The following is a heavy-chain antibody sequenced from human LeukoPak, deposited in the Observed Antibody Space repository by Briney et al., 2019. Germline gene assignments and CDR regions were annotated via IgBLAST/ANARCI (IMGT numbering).Heavy chain of an antibody. CDR1: GGPITTYY. V-gene: IGHV4-4*07. CDR2: IHTSGNT. J-gene: IGHJ4*02. D-gene: IGHD2-21*02. Sequence: SETLSLTCTVSGGPITTYYWSWIRQPAGKGLEWMGRIHTSGNTDYNPSLQGRVTISVETSKNQFSLKLSSVTAADTAVYYCAREGSMTARPFVSIDYWGQGTLVTVSS. CDR3: AREGSMTARPFVSIDY.